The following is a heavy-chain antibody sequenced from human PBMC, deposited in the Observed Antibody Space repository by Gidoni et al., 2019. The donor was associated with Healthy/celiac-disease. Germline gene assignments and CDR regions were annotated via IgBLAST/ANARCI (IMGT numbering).Heavy chain of an antibody. Sequence: QVQLQQWGAGLLKPSETLSLTCAVYGCSFIAYYWSWIRQPPGKGLEWIGEINHSGNTNYNPSLKSRVSISVDTSKNQFSLKLSSVTAADTAVYYCARFSGIAVATTKYYFDYWGQGTLVTVSS. CDR3: ARFSGIAVATTKYYFDY. V-gene: IGHV4-34*01. J-gene: IGHJ4*02. CDR2: INHSGNT. CDR1: GCSFIAYY. D-gene: IGHD6-19*01.